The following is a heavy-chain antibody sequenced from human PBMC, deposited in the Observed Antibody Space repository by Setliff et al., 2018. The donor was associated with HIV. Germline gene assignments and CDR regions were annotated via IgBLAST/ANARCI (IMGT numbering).Heavy chain of an antibody. CDR3: ARYSPRGYTLTGPY. CDR1: GGSISSYY. J-gene: IGHJ4*02. V-gene: IGHV4-34*01. D-gene: IGHD6-25*01. CDR2: INHSGST. Sequence: SETLSLTCTVSGGSISSYYWSWIRQPPGKGLEWIGEINHSGSTNYNPSLKSRVTISVDTSKNQFSLKLSSVTAADTAVYYCARYSPRGYTLTGPYWGQGTLVTVSS.